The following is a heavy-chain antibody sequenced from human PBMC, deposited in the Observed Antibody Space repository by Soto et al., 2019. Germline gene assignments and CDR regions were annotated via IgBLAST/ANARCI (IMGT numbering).Heavy chain of an antibody. CDR3: ARTDAYNSSFFDS. Sequence: QVQLQEMGPGLVKPSQTLTITCTVSGDSVNSAYWSWIRQLPGKGLEWMGKIYHTGRTFYNPSLKSRVSISDDTSKPLFSLKMRSVSAADTAVYYCARTDAYNSSFFDSWGLGTVVTVSS. J-gene: IGHJ4*02. CDR1: GDSVNSAY. V-gene: IGHV4-31*03. CDR2: IYHTGRT. D-gene: IGHD6-6*01.